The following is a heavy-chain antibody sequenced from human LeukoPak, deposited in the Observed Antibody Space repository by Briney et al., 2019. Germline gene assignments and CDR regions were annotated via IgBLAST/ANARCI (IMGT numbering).Heavy chain of an antibody. V-gene: IGHV3-7*01. CDR1: GFTFSSYW. D-gene: IGHD4-11*01. CDR2: LRQDGSVQ. Sequence: GGSLRLSCAASGFTFSSYWMSWVRQAPGKGLEWVANLRQDGSVQNYVDSVKGRFTISRDNPKNSVYLQMSSLRAEDTAVYYCTRAWADYLFDHWGQGTLVTVSS. J-gene: IGHJ4*02. CDR3: TRAWADYLFDH.